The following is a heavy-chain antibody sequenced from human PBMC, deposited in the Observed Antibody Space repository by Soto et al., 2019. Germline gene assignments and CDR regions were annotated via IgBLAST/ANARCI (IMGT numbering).Heavy chain of an antibody. CDR2: IIPSFGTA. J-gene: IGHJ6*02. Sequence: QVQLVQSGAEVKKPGSSVKVSCKASGGTFSSYAISWVRQAPGQGLEWMGGIIPSFGTANYAQKFQGRVTITADESTSTAYMELSSLRSEDTAVYYCAREFNYGDYSPVGMDVWGQGTTVTVSS. CDR1: GGTFSSYA. V-gene: IGHV1-69*01. CDR3: AREFNYGDYSPVGMDV. D-gene: IGHD4-17*01.